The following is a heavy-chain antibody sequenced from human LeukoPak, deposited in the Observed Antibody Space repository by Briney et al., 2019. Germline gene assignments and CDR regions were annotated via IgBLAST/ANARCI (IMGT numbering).Heavy chain of an antibody. Sequence: GGSLRLSCAASGFTFSSYWMSWVRQAPGKGLEWVANIKQDGSEKYYVDSVKGRFTISRDNAKNSLYLQMNSLRAEDTAVYYCARSGGYYDSSGYYPSDYWGQGTLVTVSS. CDR2: IKQDGSEK. J-gene: IGHJ4*02. CDR3: ARSGGYYDSSGYYPSDY. D-gene: IGHD3-22*01. CDR1: GFTFSSYW. V-gene: IGHV3-7*01.